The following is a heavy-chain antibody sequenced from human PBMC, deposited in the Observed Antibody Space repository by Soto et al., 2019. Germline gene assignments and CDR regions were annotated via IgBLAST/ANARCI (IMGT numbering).Heavy chain of an antibody. CDR3: ARDIGYYGSHPLYYYYGMDV. V-gene: IGHV3-30-3*01. J-gene: IGHJ6*02. CDR1: GFTFSSYA. CDR2: ISYDGSNK. Sequence: QVQLVESGGGVVQPGRSLRLSCAASGFTFSSYAMQWVRQAPGKGLEWVAVISYDGSNKYYADSVKGRFTISRDNSKNTLYLQMNSLRAEDTAVYYCARDIGYYGSHPLYYYYGMDVWGQGTTVTVSS. D-gene: IGHD1-26*01.